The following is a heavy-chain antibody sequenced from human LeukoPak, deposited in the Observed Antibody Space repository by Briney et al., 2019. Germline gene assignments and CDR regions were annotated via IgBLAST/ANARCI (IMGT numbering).Heavy chain of an antibody. Sequence: ASVKVSCKASGYTFTGYYIHWVRQAPGQGLEWMGWINPNSGGTKYAQKLQGRVTMTRDTSISTAYMELSSLRSDEAAVYYCARGRLATYYYFDDWGQGTLVTVSS. CDR3: ARGRLATYYYFDD. CDR2: INPNSGGT. J-gene: IGHJ4*02. CDR1: GYTFTGYY. D-gene: IGHD5-12*01. V-gene: IGHV1-2*02.